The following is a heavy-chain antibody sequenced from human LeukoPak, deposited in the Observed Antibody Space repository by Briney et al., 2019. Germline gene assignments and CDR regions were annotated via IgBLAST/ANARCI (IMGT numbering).Heavy chain of an antibody. D-gene: IGHD3-10*01. CDR1: GYTFTSYD. V-gene: IGHV1-8*01. Sequence: GASVKVSCKASGYTFTSYDINWVRQATGQGLEWMGWMNPNSGNTGYAQKFQGRVTMTRNTSISTAYMELSSLRSEDTAVYYCAADEGTYYYGSGSPVGSPLVDWGQGTLVTVSS. CDR3: AADEGTYYYGSGSPVGSPLVD. CDR2: MNPNSGNT. J-gene: IGHJ4*02.